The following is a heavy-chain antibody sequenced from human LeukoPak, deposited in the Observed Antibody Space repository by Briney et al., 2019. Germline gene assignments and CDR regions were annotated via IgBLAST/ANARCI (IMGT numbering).Heavy chain of an antibody. D-gene: IGHD6-13*01. CDR1: GASFSDNY. V-gene: IGHV4-34*01. CDR3: ARGPDAAKQGY. J-gene: IGHJ4*02. Sequence: PSETLSLTCGFYGASFSDNYWNWLRQPPGKGLEWIGEIHPSGSIFYNVALQSRVTLSLDTSKNQFSLRLSSLTAADTAVYYCARGPDAAKQGYWGQGTLVTVSS. CDR2: IHPSGSI.